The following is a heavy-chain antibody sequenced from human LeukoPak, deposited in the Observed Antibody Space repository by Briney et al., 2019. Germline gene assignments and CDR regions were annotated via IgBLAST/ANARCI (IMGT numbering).Heavy chain of an antibody. CDR2: ISSSSSTI. CDR3: ASTIWFGESY. CDR1: GFTFSSYS. D-gene: IGHD3-10*01. J-gene: IGHJ4*02. Sequence: PGGSLRLSCAASGFTFSSYSMKWVRQAPGKGLEWVSYISSSSSTIYYADSVKGRFTISRDNAKNSLYLQMNSLRAEDTAVYYCASTIWFGESYWGQGTLVTVSS. V-gene: IGHV3-48*04.